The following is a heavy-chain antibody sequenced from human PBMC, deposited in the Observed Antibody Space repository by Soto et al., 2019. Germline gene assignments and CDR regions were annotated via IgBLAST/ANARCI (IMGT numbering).Heavy chain of an antibody. D-gene: IGHD3-22*01. Sequence: QLQLQESGPGLVKPSETLSLTCSVSGSSISTNSFCWAWIRQPPGKGLEWIGSLCYSGNTYHNPSLRSRVTISVDTSKNQISLKLSSLTAADTAVYYCARPTRSGYKLAFDIWGQGKMVTVSS. J-gene: IGHJ3*02. CDR2: LCYSGNT. CDR1: GSSISTNSFC. V-gene: IGHV4-39*01. CDR3: ARPTRSGYKLAFDI.